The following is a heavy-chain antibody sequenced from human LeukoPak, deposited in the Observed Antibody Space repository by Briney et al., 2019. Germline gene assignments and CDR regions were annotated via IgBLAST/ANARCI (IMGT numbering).Heavy chain of an antibody. CDR3: AKGSMDDWYYFDP. Sequence: GGSLRLSCAASGFAFSGFAMSWVRQAPGKGLEWVSAINRGGSDTNYADSVKGRFTISRDNAKNTLFLQMNSLRAEDTAVYFCAKGSMDDWYYFDPWAREPWSPSPQ. CDR2: INRGGSDT. D-gene: IGHD3-9*01. CDR1: GFAFSGFA. J-gene: IGHJ4*02. V-gene: IGHV3-23*01.